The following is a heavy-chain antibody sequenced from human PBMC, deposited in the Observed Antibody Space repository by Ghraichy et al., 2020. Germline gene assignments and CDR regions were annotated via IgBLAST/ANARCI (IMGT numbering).Heavy chain of an antibody. J-gene: IGHJ4*02. Sequence: GGSLRLSCAASGFTFRDYWMTWVRQAPGKGLEWVANIKQDGGEKYYVDSVEGRFTISRDNAKNSLYLQMNSLRAEDTAVYYCARDSILGADTPDYWGQGTLVTVSS. CDR2: IKQDGGEK. CDR1: GFTFRDYW. D-gene: IGHD6-19*01. CDR3: ARDSILGADTPDY. V-gene: IGHV3-7*01.